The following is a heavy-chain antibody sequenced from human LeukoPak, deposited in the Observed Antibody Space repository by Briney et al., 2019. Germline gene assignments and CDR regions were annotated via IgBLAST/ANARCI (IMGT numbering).Heavy chain of an antibody. CDR1: GYTFTGYY. J-gene: IGHJ4*02. V-gene: IGHV1-2*02. CDR3: ARDSSVASSGCFFD. Sequence: GASVKVSCKASGYTFTGYYMHWVRQAPGQGLEWMGWINPNSGGTNYAQKFRGRVTMTRDTSISTAYMELSRLRSDDTAVYYCARDSSVASSGCFFDWGQGTLVTVSS. CDR2: INPNSGGT. D-gene: IGHD3-22*01.